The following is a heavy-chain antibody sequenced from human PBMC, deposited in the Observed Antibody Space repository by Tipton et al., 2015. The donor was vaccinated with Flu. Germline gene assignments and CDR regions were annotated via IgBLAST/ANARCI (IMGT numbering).Heavy chain of an antibody. J-gene: IGHJ1*01. V-gene: IGHV4-34*01. CDR2: INHSGST. CDR3: ARTGYSSSWLYFQH. D-gene: IGHD6-13*01. CDR1: GGPFSGYY. Sequence: TLSLTCAVYGGPFSGYYWSWIRQPPGKGLEWIGEINHSGSTNYNPSLKSRVPISVDTSKNQFSLKLSSVTAADTAVYYCARTGYSSSWLYFQHWGQGTLVTVSS.